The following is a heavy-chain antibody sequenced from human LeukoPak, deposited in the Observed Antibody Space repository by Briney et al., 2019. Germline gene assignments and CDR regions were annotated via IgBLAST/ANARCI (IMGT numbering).Heavy chain of an antibody. J-gene: IGHJ4*02. D-gene: IGHD3-22*01. CDR2: ISYDGSNK. CDR3: AKEGYYYDSTEPYYFDY. Sequence: GGSLRLSCAASGFTFSSYGMHWVRQAPGKGLEWVAVISYDGSNKYYADSVKGRFTISRDNSKNTLYLQMNSLRAEDTAVYYCAKEGYYYDSTEPYYFDYWGQGILVTVSS. CDR1: GFTFSSYG. V-gene: IGHV3-30*18.